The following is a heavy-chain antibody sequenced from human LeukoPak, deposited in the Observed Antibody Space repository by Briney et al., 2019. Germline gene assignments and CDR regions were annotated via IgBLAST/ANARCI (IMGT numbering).Heavy chain of an antibody. J-gene: IGHJ4*02. CDR2: IWHDGQPK. CDR3: AREWGRIAVAGGPGY. Sequence: GGSLRLSCEASGFIFSNYGMHWVRQAPGKGLEWVALIWHDGQPKFYADSVKGRFTISRDNSGNTLFLQMSSLRVEDTAIYYCAREWGRIAVAGGPGYWGQGTLVTVSS. D-gene: IGHD6-19*01. V-gene: IGHV3-33*01. CDR1: GFIFSNYG.